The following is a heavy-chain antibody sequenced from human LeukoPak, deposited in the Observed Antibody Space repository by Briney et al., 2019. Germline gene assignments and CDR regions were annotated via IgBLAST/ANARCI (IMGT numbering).Heavy chain of an antibody. V-gene: IGHV3-7*03. CDR3: VRAMDV. CDR1: GFTFSGSW. J-gene: IGHJ6*02. CDR2: IKQDGSEI. Sequence: GGSLRLSCAASGFTFSGSWMNWVRQAPGKGLEWVANIKQDGSEIYYVDSVKGRFTISRDNAKNSLYLQMNSLRAEDTAVYYCVRAMDVWGQGTTVTVSS.